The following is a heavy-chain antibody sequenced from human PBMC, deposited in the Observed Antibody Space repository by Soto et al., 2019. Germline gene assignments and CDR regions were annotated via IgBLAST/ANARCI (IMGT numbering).Heavy chain of an antibody. D-gene: IGHD3-10*01. CDR1: GFTFSSYG. V-gene: IGHV3-33*01. J-gene: IGHJ6*02. CDR2: IWYDGSNK. Sequence: PGGSLRLSCAASGFTFSSYGMHWVRQAPGKGLEWVAVIWYDGSNKYYADSVKGRFTISRDNSKNTLYLQMNSLRAEDTAVYYCARQGRGFGELRVSGYYYYYYGMDVWGQGTTVTVSS. CDR3: ARQGRGFGELRVSGYYYYYYGMDV.